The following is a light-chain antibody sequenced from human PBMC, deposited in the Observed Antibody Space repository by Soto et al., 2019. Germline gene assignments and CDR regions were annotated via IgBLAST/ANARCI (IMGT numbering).Light chain of an antibody. Sequence: DIQMTQSPSSLSAAVGDRVTITCRASQTISTYLNWYQQKPGKAPKLLIYAASSLQSGVPSRFTGSGSGTDFPLTITSLQPEDFATYYCQQSHGIPYTFGQRTKLDIK. V-gene: IGKV1-39*01. CDR1: QTISTY. CDR3: QQSHGIPYT. CDR2: AAS. J-gene: IGKJ2*01.